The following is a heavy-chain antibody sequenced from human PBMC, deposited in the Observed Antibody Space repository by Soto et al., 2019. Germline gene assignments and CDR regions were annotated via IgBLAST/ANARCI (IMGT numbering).Heavy chain of an antibody. V-gene: IGHV6-1*01. CDR1: GDGVSGNSSP. D-gene: IGHD1-7*01. CDR2: TYYRSKWYN. CDR3: ARVWNYLQPHDAFDI. J-gene: IGHJ3*02. Sequence: PLQALSLTCALSGDGVSGNSSPWYWIGQSPSRGLEWLGRTYYRSKWYNDYAVSVKSRITINPDTSKNQFSLQLNSVTPEDTAVYYCARVWNYLQPHDAFDIWGQGTMVTVSS.